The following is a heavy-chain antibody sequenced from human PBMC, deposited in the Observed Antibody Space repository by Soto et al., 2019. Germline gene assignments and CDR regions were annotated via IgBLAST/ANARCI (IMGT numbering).Heavy chain of an antibody. CDR2: IIPIFGTA. J-gene: IGHJ6*02. CDR1: GGTFSSYA. CDR3: ARGRIVGTPGNYYYYGMDV. Sequence: ASVKVSCKASGGTFSSYAISWVRQAPGQGLEWMGGIIPIFGTANYAQKFQGRVTITADKSTSTAYMELSSLRSEDTAVYYCARGRIVGTPGNYYYYGMDVWGQGTTVTVSS. V-gene: IGHV1-69*06. D-gene: IGHD1-26*01.